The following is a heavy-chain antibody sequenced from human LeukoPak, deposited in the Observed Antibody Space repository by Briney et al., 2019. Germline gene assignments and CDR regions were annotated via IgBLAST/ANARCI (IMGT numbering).Heavy chain of an antibody. CDR2: ISGSGGST. Sequence: PGGSLRLSCAASGFTFSSYAMSSVRQAPGKGLEWVSAISGSGGSTYYADSVKGRLTIARDNSKSTLYLQMNSLRAEDTAVYYCAKVLRMGYYGSGSYSSVDYWGQGTLVTVSS. CDR1: GFTFSSYA. V-gene: IGHV3-23*01. J-gene: IGHJ4*02. CDR3: AKVLRMGYYGSGSYSSVDY. D-gene: IGHD3-10*01.